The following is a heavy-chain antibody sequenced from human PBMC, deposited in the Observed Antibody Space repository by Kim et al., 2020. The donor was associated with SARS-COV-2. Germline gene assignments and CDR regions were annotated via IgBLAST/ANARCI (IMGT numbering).Heavy chain of an antibody. Sequence: GGSLRLSCAASGFTFSDYWMDWVRQAPGKGLLWVSYISTDGTGTAYADSVKGRFTISRDNAKNTLYLQMNSLRVDDSAVYYCARRANGLDYWGQGTPVTV. CDR3: ARRANGLDY. V-gene: IGHV3-74*01. D-gene: IGHD5-12*01. J-gene: IGHJ4*02. CDR1: GFTFSDYW. CDR2: ISTDGTGT.